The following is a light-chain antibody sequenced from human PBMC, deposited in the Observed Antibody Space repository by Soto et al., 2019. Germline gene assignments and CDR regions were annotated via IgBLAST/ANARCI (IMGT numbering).Light chain of an antibody. CDR2: AAS. V-gene: IGKV3-20*01. Sequence: IVLTQSPVTLSLSPGERATLSCRASRSFASSYLGWYQQKPGLAPRLLIYAASTRATGIPDMFSGSGSATDFTLTISRLEPQDSAVYYCQHYYSSPPYTFGQGTKLEIK. CDR3: QHYYSSPPYT. CDR1: RSFASSY. J-gene: IGKJ2*01.